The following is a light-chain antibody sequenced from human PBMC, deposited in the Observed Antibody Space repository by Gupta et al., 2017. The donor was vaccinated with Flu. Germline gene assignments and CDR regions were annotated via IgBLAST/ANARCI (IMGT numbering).Light chain of an antibody. CDR3: QQYYNLPT. Sequence: DIQMTQSPSALSASVGDRVTITRQESQDISNYLNWYQQKPGKAPKLLIYDASNLETGVPSRFSGSGSGTDFTFTISSLQPEDIATYYCQQYYNLPTFGGGTKVEIK. CDR1: QDISNY. J-gene: IGKJ4*01. V-gene: IGKV1-33*01. CDR2: DAS.